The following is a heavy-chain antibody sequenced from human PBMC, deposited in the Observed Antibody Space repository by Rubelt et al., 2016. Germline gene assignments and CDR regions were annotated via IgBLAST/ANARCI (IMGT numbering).Heavy chain of an antibody. CDR3: GNRTPTYYYGSGSSWLDP. D-gene: IGHD3-10*01. Sequence: QIALKESGPTLVKPTQTLTLTCTFSGFSLNSNGVAVGWIRQPPGKALEWLALIYWDDDKRYSPSLKSRLTITKDTHKNQEHRTMANLDSVGTARCYCGNRTPTYYYGSGSSWLDPWGPGTLVTVSS. CDR2: IYWDDDK. CDR1: GFSLNSNGVA. V-gene: IGHV2-5*02. J-gene: IGHJ5*02.